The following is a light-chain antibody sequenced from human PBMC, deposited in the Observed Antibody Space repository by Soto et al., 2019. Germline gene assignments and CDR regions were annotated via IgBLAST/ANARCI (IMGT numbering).Light chain of an antibody. CDR1: QSVSNNY. CDR2: GAL. CDR3: QQYGSSGT. Sequence: EIVLTQSPGTLSLSPGERATLSCKASQSVSNNYLAWYQQKPGQAPRLLIYGALNRATGIPDRFSGSGSGTDFTLTIIRLEPEDFAVYYCQQYGSSGTFGQGTKVDIK. V-gene: IGKV3-20*01. J-gene: IGKJ1*01.